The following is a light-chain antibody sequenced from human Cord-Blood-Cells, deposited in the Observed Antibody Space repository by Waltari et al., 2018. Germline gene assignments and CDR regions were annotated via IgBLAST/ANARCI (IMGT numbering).Light chain of an antibody. Sequence: DIQMTQSPSSLSASVGDRVTIPCRASQSISSYLNWYQQKPGKAPKLLIYAASSLQSGVPSRFSGSGSGTDFTLTISSLQPEDFATYDCQQSYSTPQTFGAGTKVEIK. CDR2: AAS. CDR1: QSISSY. CDR3: QQSYSTPQT. V-gene: IGKV1-39*01. J-gene: IGKJ4*01.